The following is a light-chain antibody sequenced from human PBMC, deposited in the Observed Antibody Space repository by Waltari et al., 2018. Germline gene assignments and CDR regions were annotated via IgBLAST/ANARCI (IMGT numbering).Light chain of an antibody. V-gene: IGKV3-20*01. CDR1: QSVSSRH. Sequence: EIELTQSPGTLSLSPGERATLSCRASQSVSSRHLAWYQHGPGQAPRLLIIAASTRATGIPDRFSGSGSGTDFMLTISRLEPEDFAVYYCQHYATSPEMYTFGQGTKLEIK. CDR2: AAS. CDR3: QHYATSPEMYT. J-gene: IGKJ2*01.